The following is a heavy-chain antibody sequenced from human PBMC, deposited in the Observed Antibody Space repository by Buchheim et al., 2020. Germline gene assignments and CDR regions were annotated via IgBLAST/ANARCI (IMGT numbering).Heavy chain of an antibody. CDR2: ISYDGSNK. CDR1: GFTFSSYG. D-gene: IGHD3-22*01. V-gene: IGHV3-30*18. J-gene: IGHJ5*02. Sequence: QVQLVESGGGVVQPGRSLRLSCAASGFTFSSYGMHWVRQAPGKGLEWVAVISYDGSNKYYVDSVKGRFTISRDNSKNTLYLQMNSLRAEDTAVYYCAKGGWGHDRNWFDPWGQGTL. CDR3: AKGGWGHDRNWFDP.